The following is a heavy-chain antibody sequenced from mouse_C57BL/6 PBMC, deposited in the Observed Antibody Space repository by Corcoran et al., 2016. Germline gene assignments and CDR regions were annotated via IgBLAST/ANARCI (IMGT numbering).Heavy chain of an antibody. CDR3: ARSYAMDY. CDR1: GYTFTDYY. Sequence: EVQLQQSGPELVKPGASVKISCKASGYTFTDYYMNWVKQSHGKSLEWIGDINPNNGGTSYNQKFKGKATLTLDKSSSTAYMELRSLTSEDSAVYYCARSYAMDYWGQGTSVTVSS. CDR2: INPNNGGT. J-gene: IGHJ4*01. V-gene: IGHV1-26*01.